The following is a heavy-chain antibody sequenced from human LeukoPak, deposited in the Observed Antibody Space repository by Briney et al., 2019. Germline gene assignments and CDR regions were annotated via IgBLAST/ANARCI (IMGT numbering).Heavy chain of an antibody. V-gene: IGHV4-34*01. Sequence: SETLSLTCAVYGDCFSVYYWSCIRHPPGKGLEWIGEINHSGSTNYNPSLKSRVTISVDTSKNQFSLKLSSVTAADTAVYYCARGRGIAAAATQKYYYYYGMDVWGQGTTVTVSS. CDR1: GDCFSVYY. J-gene: IGHJ6*02. CDR3: ARGRGIAAAATQKYYYYYGMDV. CDR2: INHSGST. D-gene: IGHD6-13*01.